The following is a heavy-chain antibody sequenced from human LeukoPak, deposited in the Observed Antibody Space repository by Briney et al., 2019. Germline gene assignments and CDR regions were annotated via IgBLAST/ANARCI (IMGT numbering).Heavy chain of an antibody. V-gene: IGHV4-39*01. J-gene: IGHJ4*02. D-gene: IGHD3-3*01. CDR1: GGSISSSTYY. Sequence: SETLSLTCTVSGGSISSSTYYWGWIRQPPGKGLAWIGTVYYDGTTYYNPSLKSRVTISVDTSKNQFSLKLTSVTAADTAVYYCARRRSRNDFWSGYTDYWGQGTLVTVSS. CDR2: VYYDGTT. CDR3: ARRRSRNDFWSGYTDY.